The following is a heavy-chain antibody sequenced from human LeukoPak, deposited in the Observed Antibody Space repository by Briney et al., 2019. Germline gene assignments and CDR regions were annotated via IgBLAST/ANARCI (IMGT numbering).Heavy chain of an antibody. CDR2: IYYSGST. J-gene: IGHJ3*02. D-gene: IGHD5-12*01. CDR1: GGSISSGDYY. Sequence: PSETLSLTCTVSGGSISSGDYYWNWIRQPPGKGLEWIGSIYYSGSTYYNPSLKSRVTISVDTSKNQFSLKLSSVTAADTAVYYCARWQDAFDIWGQGTMVTVSS. V-gene: IGHV4-39*01. CDR3: ARWQDAFDI.